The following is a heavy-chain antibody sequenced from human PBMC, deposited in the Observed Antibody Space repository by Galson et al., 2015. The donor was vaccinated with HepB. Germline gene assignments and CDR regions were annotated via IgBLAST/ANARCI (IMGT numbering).Heavy chain of an antibody. CDR1: GFTFSTYE. J-gene: IGHJ4*02. V-gene: IGHV3-48*03. CDR2: ISSSGRTI. Sequence: SLRLSCAASGFTFSTYEMNWVRQAPGKGLEWVSYISSSGRTIYYADSVKGRFTISRDNARNSLYLQMNSLRAEDTAVYYCARAYGDSSYGDYWGQGTLVTVSS. CDR3: ARAYGDSSYGDY. D-gene: IGHD4-17*01.